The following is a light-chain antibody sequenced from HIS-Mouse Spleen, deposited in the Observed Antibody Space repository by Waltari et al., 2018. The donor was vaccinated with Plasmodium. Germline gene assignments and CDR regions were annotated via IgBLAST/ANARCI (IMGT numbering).Light chain of an antibody. V-gene: IGKV1-33*01. J-gene: IGKJ3*01. CDR1: PDISNY. Sequence: DIQMTQSPSSLSASVGDRVTITCQASPDISNYLNWYQQKPGNAPKLLIYDASNLETGGPSRFSGSGSGTDFTFTISSLQPEDIATYYCQQYDNLPPLFTFGPGTKVDIK. CDR3: QQYDNLPPLFT. CDR2: DAS.